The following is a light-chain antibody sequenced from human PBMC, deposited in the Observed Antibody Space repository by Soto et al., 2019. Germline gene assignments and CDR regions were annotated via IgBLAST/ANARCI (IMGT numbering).Light chain of an antibody. Sequence: DFHMTQSPSSLSASVGDRVTIACRASQDISDHLAWYQHKPGKVPKLLIYEASTLQSGVPSRFSGGGSGKDFTLTISSLQPEDVATYYCQKYNTTPRTFGQGTKVELK. CDR1: QDISDH. V-gene: IGKV1-27*01. CDR3: QKYNTTPRT. J-gene: IGKJ1*01. CDR2: EAS.